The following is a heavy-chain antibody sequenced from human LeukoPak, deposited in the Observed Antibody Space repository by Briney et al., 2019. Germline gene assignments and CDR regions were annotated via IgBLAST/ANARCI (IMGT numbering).Heavy chain of an antibody. CDR2: ISGSGDYI. J-gene: IGHJ4*02. Sequence: GGSLRLSCAASGFTFSSYSVNWVRQAPGKGLEWVSSISGSGDYIYYADSVKGRFTISRDNAKNSVYLQMNSLRAEDTAVYYCARDDPSMIAALHYWGQGTLVTVSS. CDR1: GFTFSSYS. D-gene: IGHD6-6*01. CDR3: ARDDPSMIAALHY. V-gene: IGHV3-21*01.